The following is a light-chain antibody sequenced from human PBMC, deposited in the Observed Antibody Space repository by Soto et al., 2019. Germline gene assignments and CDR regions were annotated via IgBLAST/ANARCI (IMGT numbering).Light chain of an antibody. J-gene: IGKJ5*01. CDR2: DAS. Sequence: EIVLTQSPATLSLSPGERATLSCRASQSVSSYLAWYQQKPGQAPRLLIYDASNRATGIPARFSGSGSGTDFTLTISCLEPEDFAVYYCQQRRNWPPRITFGQGTRLEIK. V-gene: IGKV3-11*01. CDR3: QQRRNWPPRIT. CDR1: QSVSSY.